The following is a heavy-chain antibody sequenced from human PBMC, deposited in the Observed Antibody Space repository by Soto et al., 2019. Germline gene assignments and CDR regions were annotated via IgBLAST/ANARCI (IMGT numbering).Heavy chain of an antibody. D-gene: IGHD3-22*01. V-gene: IGHV4-31*03. CDR1: GDSISRIDYY. J-gene: IGHJ3*02. Sequence: QVQLQESGPGLVKPSQTLSLTCSVSGDSISRIDYYWTWIRQHPEKGLEWIGNIYFRGNTYYSPSLESRLTISVDTSKNQFSLKLTSVTAADTAVYYCAREGGSYDSGGYLIRGAFDIWGQGTMDTVSS. CDR2: IYFRGNT. CDR3: AREGGSYDSGGYLIRGAFDI.